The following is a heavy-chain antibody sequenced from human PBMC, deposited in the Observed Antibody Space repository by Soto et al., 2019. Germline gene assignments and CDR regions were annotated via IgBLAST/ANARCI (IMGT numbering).Heavy chain of an antibody. Sequence: QPGGSLRLSCAASGFTFSSYGMHWVRQAPGKGLERVAVIWYDGSNKYYADSVKGRFTISRDNSKNTLYLQMNSLRAEDTAVYYCARDYLSHSFDPWGQGTLVTVSS. CDR2: IWYDGSNK. V-gene: IGHV3-33*01. CDR3: ARDYLSHSFDP. J-gene: IGHJ5*02. CDR1: GFTFSSYG. D-gene: IGHD3-16*02.